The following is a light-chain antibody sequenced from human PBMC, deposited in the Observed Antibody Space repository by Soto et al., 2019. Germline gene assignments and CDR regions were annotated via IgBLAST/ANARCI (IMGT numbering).Light chain of an antibody. CDR1: SSDVGGYNY. Sequence: QSVLTQPASVSGSPGQSITISCTGTSSDVGGYNYVSWYQQHPGKAPKLMIYEVSNRPSGVSNRFFGSKSGNTASLTISGLQTEDEADYYCSSFTSINTWVFGGGTKLTLL. V-gene: IGLV2-14*01. J-gene: IGLJ3*02. CDR2: EVS. CDR3: SSFTSINTWV.